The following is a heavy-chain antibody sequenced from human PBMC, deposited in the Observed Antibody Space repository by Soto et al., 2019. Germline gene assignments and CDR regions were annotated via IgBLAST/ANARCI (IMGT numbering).Heavy chain of an antibody. D-gene: IGHD3-3*01. CDR2: ISGSGDST. Sequence: PGGSLRLSCAASGFTFSSYAMSWVRQAPGKGLEWVSAISGSGDSTYYADSVKGRFTISRDTSKNMLYLQMNSLRAEDTAVYYCAKHDFWTLYNTGLDSWGQGTLVTVSS. V-gene: IGHV3-23*01. J-gene: IGHJ4*02. CDR1: GFTFSSYA. CDR3: AKHDFWTLYNTGLDS.